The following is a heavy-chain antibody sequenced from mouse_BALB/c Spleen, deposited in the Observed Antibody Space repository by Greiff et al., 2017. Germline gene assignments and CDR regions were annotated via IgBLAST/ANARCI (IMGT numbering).Heavy chain of an antibody. J-gene: IGHJ3*01. D-gene: IGHD2-14*01. Sequence: QVQLKESGPELVKPGASVKISCKASGYAFSSSWMNWVKQRPGQGLEWIGRIYPGDGDTNYNGKFKGKATLTADKSSSTAYMQLSSLTSVDSAVYFCARHDYRSAWFAYWGQGTLVTVSA. CDR3: ARHDYRSAWFAY. CDR1: GYAFSSSW. CDR2: IYPGDGDT. V-gene: IGHV1-82*01.